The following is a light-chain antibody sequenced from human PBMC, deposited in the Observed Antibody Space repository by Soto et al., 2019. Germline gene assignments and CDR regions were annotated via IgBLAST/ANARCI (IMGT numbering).Light chain of an antibody. Sequence: QSALTQPPSASGSPGQSVTISCTGTISDIGTYYYVSWYQQHPGKAPKLIIYEVSERPSGVPDRFSGSKSGNTASLTVSGLQAGDEADYYCSSYTSSSTLDVFGTGTKLTVL. CDR1: ISDIGTYYY. CDR3: SSYTSSSTLDV. V-gene: IGLV2-8*01. J-gene: IGLJ1*01. CDR2: EVS.